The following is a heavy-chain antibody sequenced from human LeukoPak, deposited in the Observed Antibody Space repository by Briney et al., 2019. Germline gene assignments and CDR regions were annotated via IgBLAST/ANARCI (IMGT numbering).Heavy chain of an antibody. CDR3: TTDGGITIRPLFDF. V-gene: IGHV3-15*01. CDR2: IKSKTDAGTT. CDR1: GITFTSAW. J-gene: IGHJ4*02. Sequence: PGGSLRLSCAASGITFTSAWMGWVRQAPGKGLEWVGRIKSKTDAGTTDYAAPVRGRFTISTDDSKITSYLQMNNLKIEDTAVYYCTTDGGITIRPLFDFWGQGTLVTVSS. D-gene: IGHD1-14*01.